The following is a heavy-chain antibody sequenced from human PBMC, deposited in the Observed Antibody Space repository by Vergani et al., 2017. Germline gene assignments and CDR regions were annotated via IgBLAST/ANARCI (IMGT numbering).Heavy chain of an antibody. CDR1: GFTVSSNY. D-gene: IGHD5-12*01. V-gene: IGHV3-53*04. J-gene: IGHJ6*02. CDR3: ARDRVDIVATTTYYYYYYGMDV. Sequence: VQLEESGGGVVQPGRSLRLSCAASGFTVSSNYMSWVRQAPGKGLEWVSVIYSGGSTYYADSVKGRFTISRHNSKNTLYLQMNSLRAEDTAVYYCARDRVDIVATTTYYYYYYGMDVWGQGTTVTVSS. CDR2: IYSGGST.